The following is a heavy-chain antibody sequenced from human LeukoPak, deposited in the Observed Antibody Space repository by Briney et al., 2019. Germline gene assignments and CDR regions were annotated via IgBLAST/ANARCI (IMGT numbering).Heavy chain of an antibody. Sequence: SETLSLTCNVSGGSISSHYWSWIRQPPGKGLEWIGYIYYSGSTNYNPSLKSRVTISVDTSKNQFSLKLSSVTAADTAVYYCARGGWSIAARPYFDYWGQGTLVTVSS. CDR2: IYYSGST. J-gene: IGHJ4*02. V-gene: IGHV4-59*11. CDR3: ARGGWSIAARPYFDY. D-gene: IGHD6-6*01. CDR1: GGSISSHY.